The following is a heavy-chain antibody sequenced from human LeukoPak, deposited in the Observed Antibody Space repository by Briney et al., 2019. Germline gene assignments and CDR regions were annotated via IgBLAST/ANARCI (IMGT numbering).Heavy chain of an antibody. CDR3: AELGITMIGGV. D-gene: IGHD3-10*02. CDR1: GFTFSTYG. Sequence: PPGGSLRLSCAASGFTFSTYGVTWVRQAPGKGLEWVSAISGSGGSTYYADSVKGRFTISRDNAKNSLYLQMNSLRAEDTAVYYCAELGITMIGGVWGKGTTVTISS. J-gene: IGHJ6*04. V-gene: IGHV3-23*01. CDR2: ISGSGGST.